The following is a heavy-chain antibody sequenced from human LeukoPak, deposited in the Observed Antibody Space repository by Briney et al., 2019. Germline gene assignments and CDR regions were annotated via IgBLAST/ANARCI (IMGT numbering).Heavy chain of an antibody. V-gene: IGHV4-39*02. CDR3: ARETYYYDSSGYYYVH. CDR1: GGSISSSSYN. Sequence: SETLSLTCTVSGGSISSSSYNWGWIRQPPGKGLEWIGSVYYSGSTYYNPSLKSRVTMSVDTSKNQFSLKLSSVTAADTAVYYCARETYYYDSSGYYYVHWGQGTLVTVSS. CDR2: VYYSGST. J-gene: IGHJ4*02. D-gene: IGHD3-22*01.